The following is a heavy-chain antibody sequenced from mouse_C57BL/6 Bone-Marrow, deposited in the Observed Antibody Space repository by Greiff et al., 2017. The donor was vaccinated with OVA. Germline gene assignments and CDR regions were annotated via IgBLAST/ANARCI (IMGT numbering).Heavy chain of an antibody. J-gene: IGHJ1*03. V-gene: IGHV5-4*03. Sequence: EVKLMESGGGLVKPGGSLKLSCAASGFTFSSYAMSWVRQTPEKRLEWVATISDGGSYTYYPDNVKGPFTISRDNAKNNLYLQMSHLKSEDTAMYYCARRFITTVRDWYFDVWGTGTTVTVSS. CDR1: GFTFSSYA. D-gene: IGHD1-1*01. CDR2: ISDGGSYT. CDR3: ARRFITTVRDWYFDV.